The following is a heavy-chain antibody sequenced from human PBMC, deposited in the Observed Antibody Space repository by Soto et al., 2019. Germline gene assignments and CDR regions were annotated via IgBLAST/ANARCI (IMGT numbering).Heavy chain of an antibody. J-gene: IGHJ2*01. CDR1: GASFSGYY. CDR2: VSHSGIS. D-gene: IGHD2-15*01. CDR3: ARYGGTAIWYFDI. V-gene: IGHV4-34*01. Sequence: QVHLQQWGAGLLKPSETLSLTCAVYGASFSGYYWTWLRQPPGKGLEWIGEVSHSGISKYNPSLKSRATISLDTSKSQFSLELTSVTAADTAVYYCARYGGTAIWYFDIWGRGTLVSVSS.